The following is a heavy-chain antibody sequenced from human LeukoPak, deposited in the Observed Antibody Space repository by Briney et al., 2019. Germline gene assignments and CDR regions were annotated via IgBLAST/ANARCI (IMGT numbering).Heavy chain of an antibody. Sequence: SETLSLTCAVYGAPFNSNYWTWIRQPPGKGLEWIGEINHSGITKYNPSLKSRVTMSVDTSKNQVSLRLTSVTAADTAVYYCARDSGTTGEVKFDPWGQGTLVTVSS. V-gene: IGHV4-34*01. CDR1: GAPFNSNY. J-gene: IGHJ5*02. CDR3: ARDSGTTGEVKFDP. D-gene: IGHD3-10*01. CDR2: INHSGIT.